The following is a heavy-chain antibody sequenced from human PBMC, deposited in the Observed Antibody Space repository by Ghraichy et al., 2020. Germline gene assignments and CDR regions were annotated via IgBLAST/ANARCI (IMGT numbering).Heavy chain of an antibody. J-gene: IGHJ6*02. V-gene: IGHV3-53*01. Sequence: GESLNISCAASGFTVSSNYMSWVRQAPGKGLEWVSVIYSGGSTYYADSVKGRFTISRDNSKNTLYLQMNSLRAEDTAVHYCARDNYGMDVWGQGTTVTVSS. CDR2: IYSGGST. CDR3: ARDNYGMDV. CDR1: GFTVSSNY.